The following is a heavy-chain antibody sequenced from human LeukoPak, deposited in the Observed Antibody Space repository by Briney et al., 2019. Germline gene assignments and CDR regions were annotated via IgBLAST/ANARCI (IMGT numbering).Heavy chain of an antibody. CDR2: IYWDDDK. D-gene: IGHD6-13*01. CDR3: ALVAAGGTADY. CDR1: GFSLSTSGVG. J-gene: IGHJ4*02. V-gene: IGHV2-5*02. Sequence: SGPTLVKPTQTLTLTCTFSGFSLSTSGVGVGWIRQPPGKALEWLALIYWDDDKRYSPSLKGRLTITKDTSKNQVVLTMTNMDPVDTASYYCALVAAGGTADYWGQRTLVTVSS.